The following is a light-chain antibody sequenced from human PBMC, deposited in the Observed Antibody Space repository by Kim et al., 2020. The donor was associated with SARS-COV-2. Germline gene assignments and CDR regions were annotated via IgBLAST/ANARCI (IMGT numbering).Light chain of an antibody. CDR3: QQRSNWPRIT. J-gene: IGKJ3*01. CDR2: DAS. Sequence: SPGERSTLTGMASQGVSSYLAWYQQKPGQATRLLIYDASNMATGIPARFSGSGSGTDFNLTISSLEPEDFAVYYCQQRSNWPRITFGPGTKVDIK. CDR1: QGVSSY. V-gene: IGKV3-11*01.